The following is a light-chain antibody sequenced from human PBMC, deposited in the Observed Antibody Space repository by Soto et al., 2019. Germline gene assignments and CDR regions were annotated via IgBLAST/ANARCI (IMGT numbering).Light chain of an antibody. CDR1: QSISSY. J-gene: IGKJ4*01. CDR3: QQSYSTPLT. Sequence: DIQMTQSPSSLSASVGDRVTITCRASQSISSYLNWYQQKPGNAPKLLIYAASSLQSGVPSSFSGSGSGTDFTLTISSLQPEDFATYYCQQSYSTPLTFGGGTKVDIK. CDR2: AAS. V-gene: IGKV1-39*01.